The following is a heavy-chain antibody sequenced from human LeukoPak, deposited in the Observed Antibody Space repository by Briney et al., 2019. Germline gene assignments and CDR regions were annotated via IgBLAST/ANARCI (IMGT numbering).Heavy chain of an antibody. CDR1: GYTFTSYY. CDR3: ARKVGSTTGWFDP. J-gene: IGHJ5*02. V-gene: IGHV1-46*01. Sequence: ASVKVSCKASGYTFTSYYMHWVRQAPGQGLEWMGIINPTGGSTTYAQKFQGRVIMTRDTSTGTVYMELSSLRSEDTAVYYCARKVGSTTGWFDPWGQGALVTVSS. D-gene: IGHD1-26*01. CDR2: INPTGGST.